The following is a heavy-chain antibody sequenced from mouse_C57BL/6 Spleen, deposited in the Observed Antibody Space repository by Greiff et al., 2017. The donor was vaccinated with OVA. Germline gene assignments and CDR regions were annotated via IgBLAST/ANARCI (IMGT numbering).Heavy chain of an antibody. Sequence: VQLQQPGAELVMPGASVKLSCKASGYTFTSYWMHWVKQRPGQGLEWIGEIDPSDSYTNYNQKFKGKATLTVDKSSSTAYMELRSLTSEDSAVYYCASYYYYAMDYWGQGTSVTVSS. V-gene: IGHV1-69*01. J-gene: IGHJ4*01. CDR2: IDPSDSYT. CDR1: GYTFTSYW. D-gene: IGHD2-1*01. CDR3: ASYYYYAMDY.